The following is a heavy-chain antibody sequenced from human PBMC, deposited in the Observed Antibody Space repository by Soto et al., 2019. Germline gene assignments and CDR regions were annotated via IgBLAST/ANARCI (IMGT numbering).Heavy chain of an antibody. Sequence: PSEKLPLTCTVSGGSVTNSSYYWGWIRQSPGKGLEWIGSVYYRGRSYSKSSVKSRVTISVDTSKNQFSLNLNSVTASDTAVYFCWSQRTTVITQAYFADWAPGALVTV. D-gene: IGHD4-4*01. CDR1: GGSVTNSSYY. CDR2: VYYRGRS. V-gene: IGHV4-39*01. J-gene: IGHJ4*02. CDR3: WSQRTTVITQAYFAD.